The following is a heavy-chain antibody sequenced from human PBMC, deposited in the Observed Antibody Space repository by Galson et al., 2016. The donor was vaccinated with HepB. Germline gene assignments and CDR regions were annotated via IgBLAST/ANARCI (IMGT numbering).Heavy chain of an antibody. CDR3: ARHLFGSSSDYYGMDV. Sequence: QSGAEVKKPGESLKISCKGSGYRFTNHWISWVRQMPGKGLEWMGIIYPGDSDTRYSPSFQGQVTISADKSISAAYLQWSSLKASDTAMYYCARHLFGSSSDYYGMDVWGQGTTVTVSS. CDR1: GYRFTNHW. CDR2: IYPGDSDT. V-gene: IGHV5-51*01. J-gene: IGHJ6*02. D-gene: IGHD6-6*01.